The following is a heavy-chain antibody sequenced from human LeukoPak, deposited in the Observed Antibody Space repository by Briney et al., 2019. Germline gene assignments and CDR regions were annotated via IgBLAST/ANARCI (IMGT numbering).Heavy chain of an antibody. Sequence: SETLSPTCTVSGGSISSNNWYWGWIRQPPGKGLEWIGSIYYSGSTYYNPSLKSRVTISVDTSKNQFSLKLSSVTAADTAVYFCARLSPWEFTYYYYYMDVWGKGTTVTVSS. CDR3: ARLSPWEFTYYYYYMDV. J-gene: IGHJ6*03. CDR2: IYYSGST. V-gene: IGHV4-39*01. D-gene: IGHD3-10*01. CDR1: GGSISSNNWY.